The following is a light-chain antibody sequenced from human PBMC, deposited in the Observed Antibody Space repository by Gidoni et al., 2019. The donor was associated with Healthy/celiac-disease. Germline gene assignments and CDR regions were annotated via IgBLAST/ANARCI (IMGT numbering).Light chain of an antibody. CDR1: QSVLYSSNNKNY. Sequence: DIVMTQAPASMAVSLGERATINCKSSQSVLYSSNNKNYLAWYQQKPGQPPKLLIYWASTRESGVPARFSGSGSGTDFTLTISSLQAEDLAVYYCQQYYSTLTFGGGTKVEIK. CDR3: QQYYSTLT. J-gene: IGKJ4*01. V-gene: IGKV4-1*01. CDR2: WAS.